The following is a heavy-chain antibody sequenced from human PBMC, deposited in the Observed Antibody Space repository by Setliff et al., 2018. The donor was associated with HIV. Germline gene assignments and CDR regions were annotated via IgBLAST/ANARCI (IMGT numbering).Heavy chain of an antibody. CDR1: GFTFGDDA. J-gene: IGHJ3*02. D-gene: IGHD5-12*01. CDR3: AKVRLMFLDDAFDI. CDR2: IWYDGYNK. V-gene: IGHV3-30*04. Sequence: GGSLRLSCTGSGFTFGDDAMGWVRQAPGKGLEWVAVIWYDGYNKYYADSVKGRFTISRDNSKNTLYLQMNSLGADDRAVYYCAKVRLMFLDDAFDIWGQGTMVTVSS.